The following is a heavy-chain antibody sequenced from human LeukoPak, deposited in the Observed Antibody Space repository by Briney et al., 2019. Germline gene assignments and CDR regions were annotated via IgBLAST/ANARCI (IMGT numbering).Heavy chain of an antibody. D-gene: IGHD6-13*01. Sequence: SETLSLTCTVSGGSISSYYWSWIRQPPGKGLEWIGYIYYSGSTNYNPSLQSRVTISVDTSKNQFSLKLSSVTAADTAVYYCARHAEAAAGTDDAFDIWGQGTMVTVSS. J-gene: IGHJ3*02. CDR2: IYYSGST. CDR1: GGSISSYY. CDR3: ARHAEAAAGTDDAFDI. V-gene: IGHV4-59*08.